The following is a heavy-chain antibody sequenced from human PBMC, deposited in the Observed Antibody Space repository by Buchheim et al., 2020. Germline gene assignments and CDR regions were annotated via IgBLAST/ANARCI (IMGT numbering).Heavy chain of an antibody. Sequence: QVQLVESGGGVVQPGRSLRLSCAASGFTFSSYAMHWVRQAPGKGLEWVAVISYDGSNKYYADSVKGRFTISRDNSKNTLYLQMNSLRAEDTAVYYCARDIDSVAYDSSGYLDYWGQGTL. CDR1: GFTFSSYA. J-gene: IGHJ4*02. CDR2: ISYDGSNK. CDR3: ARDIDSVAYDSSGYLDY. D-gene: IGHD3-22*01. V-gene: IGHV3-30-3*01.